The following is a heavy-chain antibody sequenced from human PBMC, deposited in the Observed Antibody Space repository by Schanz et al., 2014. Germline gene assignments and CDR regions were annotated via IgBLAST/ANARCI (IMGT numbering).Heavy chain of an antibody. CDR3: AKEEPPPSLVDY. D-gene: IGHD1-1*01. CDR1: GFTVRSYA. CDR2: ISYDGSNQ. J-gene: IGHJ4*02. Sequence: QVQLVESGGGVVQPGRSLRLSCAASGFTVRSYAMHWVRQAPGKGLEWVAAISYDGSNQYYTDSVKGRFTVSRDNSKNTVYLQMNSLRAEDPAVYCCAKEEPPPSLVDYRGQGPLVTVSS. V-gene: IGHV3-30*04.